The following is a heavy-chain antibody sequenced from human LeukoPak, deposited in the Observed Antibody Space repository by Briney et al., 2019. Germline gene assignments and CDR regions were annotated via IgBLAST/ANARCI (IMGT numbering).Heavy chain of an antibody. CDR2: IDYSGYT. Sequence: PSETLSLTCNVSNGSINNDYLLWVRQPPGKGLEWIAYIDYSGYTDYNPSVKSRVTMSIDTSKSQFTLHLRSVSAADTAIYYCATCAPNRYWLAPWGQGILVTVSS. V-gene: IGHV4-59*08. CDR3: ATCAPNRYWLAP. J-gene: IGHJ5*02. CDR1: NGSINNDY.